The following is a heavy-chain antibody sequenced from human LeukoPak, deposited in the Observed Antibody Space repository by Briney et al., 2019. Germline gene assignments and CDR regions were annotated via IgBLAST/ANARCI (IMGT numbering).Heavy chain of an antibody. V-gene: IGHV4-34*01. J-gene: IGHJ4*02. CDR2: INHSGST. CDR1: GGSFSGYY. D-gene: IGHD2-2*01. CDR3: ARDHCSSTSCYYGVDY. Sequence: SETLSLTCAVYGGSFSGYYWSWIRQPPGKGLEWIGEINHSGSTNYNPSLKSRVTIPVDTSKNQFSLKLCTVTAADTAVYYCARDHCSSTSCYYGVDYWGQGALVTVSS.